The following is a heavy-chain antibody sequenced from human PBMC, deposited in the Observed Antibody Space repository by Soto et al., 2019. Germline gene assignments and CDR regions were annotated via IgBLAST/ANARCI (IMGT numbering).Heavy chain of an antibody. D-gene: IGHD2-15*01. J-gene: IGHJ4*02. CDR1: GGTFSSYT. CDR3: ARDEGYCSGGSCYSISFDY. V-gene: IGHV1-69*08. CDR2: IIPILGIA. Sequence: QVQLVQSGAEVKKPGSSVKVSCKASGGTFSSYTISWVRQAPGQGLEWMGRIIPILGIANYAQKFQGRVTITADKPTSTAYMELSSLRSEDTAVYYCARDEGYCSGGSCYSISFDYWGQGTLVTVSS.